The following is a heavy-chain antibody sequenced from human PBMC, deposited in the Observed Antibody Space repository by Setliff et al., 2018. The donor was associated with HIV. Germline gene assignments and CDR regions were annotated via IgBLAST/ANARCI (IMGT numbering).Heavy chain of an antibody. J-gene: IGHJ4*02. Sequence: PSETLSLTCTVSGGSISSSSYYWGWIRQPPGKGLEWIGSIYYSGSTHYNPSLQSRVAVSVDTSKNQFSLNLSSVTAADTAVYYCARTLGSGTFRYYFDYWGQGTLVTVSS. D-gene: IGHD3-10*01. V-gene: IGHV4-39*01. CDR1: GGSISSSSYY. CDR3: ARTLGSGTFRYYFDY. CDR2: IYYSGST.